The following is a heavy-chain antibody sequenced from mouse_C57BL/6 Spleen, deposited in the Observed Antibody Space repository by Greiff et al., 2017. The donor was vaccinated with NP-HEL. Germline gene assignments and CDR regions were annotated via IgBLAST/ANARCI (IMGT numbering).Heavy chain of an antibody. Sequence: VQLQQSGAELAKPGASVKLSCKASGYTFTSYWMHWVKPRPGQGLEWIGYINPSSGYTKYNQKLKDKATLTAAKSSSPAYMQLSSLTYEDSAVYSCARSDDYGGCDYWGQGTTLTVSS. CDR1: GYTFTSYW. D-gene: IGHD2-4*01. V-gene: IGHV1-7*01. CDR2: INPSSGYT. J-gene: IGHJ2*01. CDR3: ARSDDYGGCDY.